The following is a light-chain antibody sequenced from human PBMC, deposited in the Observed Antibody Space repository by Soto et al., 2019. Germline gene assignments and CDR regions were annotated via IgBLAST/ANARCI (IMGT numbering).Light chain of an antibody. CDR1: QSVSSSY. CDR2: GAA. V-gene: IGKV3-20*01. CDR3: QQYGSSST. J-gene: IGKJ2*01. Sequence: EIVLTQSPGTLSVSPGERATLSCRASQSVSSSYLAWYQQKPGQAPRLLMYGAASRATGIPDRFSGSGSGTDFTLTISRLEPEDFAVYYCQQYGSSSTFGQGTKLEIK.